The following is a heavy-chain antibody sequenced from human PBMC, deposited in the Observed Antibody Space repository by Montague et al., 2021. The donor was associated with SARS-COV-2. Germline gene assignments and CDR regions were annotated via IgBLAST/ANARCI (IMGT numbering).Heavy chain of an antibody. CDR3: ARVLAGYYGSGSYGGMDV. CDR2: IYYSGST. CDR1: GGSISSSSYY. D-gene: IGHD3-10*01. V-gene: IGHV4-39*07. Sequence: SETLSLTCTVSGGSISSSSYYWGWIRQPPGMGLEWIGSIYYSGSTYYNPSLKSPVTISVDTSKNQFSLKLSSVTAAATALYYCARVLAGYYGSGSYGGMDVWGQGTTATVSS. J-gene: IGHJ6*02.